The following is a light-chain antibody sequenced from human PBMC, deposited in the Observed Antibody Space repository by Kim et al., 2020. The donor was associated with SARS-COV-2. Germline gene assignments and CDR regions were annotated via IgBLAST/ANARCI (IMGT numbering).Light chain of an antibody. CDR2: VGTGGIVG. J-gene: IGLJ2*01. CDR3: GADHGSGSNFDVV. CDR1: SGYSNYK. V-gene: IGLV9-49*01. Sequence: QPVLTQPPFASASLGASVTLTCTLSSGYSNYKVDWYQQRPGKGPRFVMRVGTGGIVGSKGDGIPDRFSVLGSGLNRYLTIKNIQEEDESDYHCGADHGSGSNFDVVFGGGTQLTVL.